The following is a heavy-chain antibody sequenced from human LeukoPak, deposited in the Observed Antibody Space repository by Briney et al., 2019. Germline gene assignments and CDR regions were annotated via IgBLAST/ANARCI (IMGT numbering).Heavy chain of an antibody. CDR2: IDPNTGGT. D-gene: IGHD1-26*01. CDR1: GYTFTNYY. Sequence: ASVKVSCKTSGYTFTNYYIHWVRQAPGQGLEWMGRIDPNTGGTKSAKNFQGRVTMTRDTSTSTAYMALSGLRSDDTAVYYCASLYDIVGTTVDYWGQGTLVTVSS. J-gene: IGHJ4*02. CDR3: ASLYDIVGTTVDY. V-gene: IGHV1-2*06.